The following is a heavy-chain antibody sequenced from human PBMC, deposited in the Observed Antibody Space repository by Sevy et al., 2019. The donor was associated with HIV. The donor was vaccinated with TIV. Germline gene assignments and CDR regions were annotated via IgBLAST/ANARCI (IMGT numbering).Heavy chain of an antibody. V-gene: IGHV1-69*06. CDR1: GGTFSSYA. D-gene: IGHD3-16*01. CDR3: ARGDYYYYMDV. CDR2: IIPIFGTA. J-gene: IGHJ6*03. Sequence: ASVKVSCKASGGTFSSYAISWVRQAPGQGLEWMGGIIPIFGTANYAQKFQGSVTITADKSTSTAYMELSSLRSEDTAVYYCARGDYYYYMDVWGKGTTVTVSS.